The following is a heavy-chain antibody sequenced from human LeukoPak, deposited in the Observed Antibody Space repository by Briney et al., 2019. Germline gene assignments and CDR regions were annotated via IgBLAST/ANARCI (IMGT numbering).Heavy chain of an antibody. CDR1: GLTFSTNL. V-gene: IGHV3-7*01. Sequence: PGGSLRLSCAASGLTFSTNLMSWVRQAPGKGLEWVANIKQDGSDKNYVDSVKGRFTISRDNAKNSLYLQMNSLRVEDTAVYYCARDGKSKQGFDYWGQGTLVTVSS. CDR2: IKQDGSDK. CDR3: ARDGKSKQGFDY. J-gene: IGHJ4*02. D-gene: IGHD4-23*01.